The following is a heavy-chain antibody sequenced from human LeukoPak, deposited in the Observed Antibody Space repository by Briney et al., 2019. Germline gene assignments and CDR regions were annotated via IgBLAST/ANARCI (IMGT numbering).Heavy chain of an antibody. D-gene: IGHD3-3*01. CDR1: GFTFSDYY. V-gene: IGHV3-11*01. CDR3: TKGEGMEYYDFWSGYYIYFPFDY. J-gene: IGHJ4*02. CDR2: ISSSGSTI. Sequence: KTGGSLRLSCAASGFTFSDYYMSWIRQAPGKGLEWVSYISSSGSTIYYADSVKGRFTISRDNAKNSLYLQTNSLRAEDTAVYYCTKGEGMEYYDFWSGYYIYFPFDYWGQGTLVTVSS.